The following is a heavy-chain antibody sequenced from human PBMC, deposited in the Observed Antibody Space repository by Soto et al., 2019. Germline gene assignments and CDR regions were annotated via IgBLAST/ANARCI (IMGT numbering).Heavy chain of an antibody. J-gene: IGHJ5*02. CDR1: GGSFSGYY. V-gene: IGHV4-34*01. CDR2: INHSGST. CDR3: ARGGGTRNWFDP. D-gene: IGHD2-15*01. Sequence: SETLSLTCAVYGGSFSGYYWSWIRQPPGKGLEWIGEINHSGSTNYNPSLKSRVTISVDTSKNQFSLKLSSVTAADTAVYYCARGGGTRNWFDPWGQGNLVTVAS.